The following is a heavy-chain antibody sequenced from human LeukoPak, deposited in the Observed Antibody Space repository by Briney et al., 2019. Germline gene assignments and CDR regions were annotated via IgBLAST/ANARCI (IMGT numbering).Heavy chain of an antibody. D-gene: IGHD1-1*01. CDR2: ISSSSSYI. CDR3: ARAPWAPLERWTAAFDI. Sequence: GGSLRLSCAASGFTFSSYSMTWVRQAPGKGLEWVSSISSSSSYIYYADSVKGRFTISRDNAKNSLYLQMNSLRAEDTAVYYCARAPWAPLERWTAAFDIWGQGTMVTVSS. CDR1: GFTFSSYS. J-gene: IGHJ3*02. V-gene: IGHV3-21*04.